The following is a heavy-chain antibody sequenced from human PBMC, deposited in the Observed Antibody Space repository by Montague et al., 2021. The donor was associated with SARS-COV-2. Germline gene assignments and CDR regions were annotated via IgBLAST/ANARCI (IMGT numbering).Heavy chain of an antibody. CDR1: GFTFSSNW. CDR3: ARDRFWGVVPFDP. D-gene: IGHD3-3*01. V-gene: IGHV3-74*01. CDR2: INSDGSST. J-gene: IGHJ5*02. Sequence: SLRLSCAASGFTFSSNWMHWVRQAPGKGLVWVSRINSDGSSTSYADSVKGRFTISRDNAKNTLYLQMNSLRAEDTAVYYCARDRFWGVVPFDPWGQGTLVTGPS.